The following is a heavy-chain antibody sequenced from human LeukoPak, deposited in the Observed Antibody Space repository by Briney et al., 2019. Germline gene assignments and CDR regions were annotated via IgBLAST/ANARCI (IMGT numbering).Heavy chain of an antibody. D-gene: IGHD2-15*01. Sequence: SETLSLTCTVSGGSVSSGSYYWSWIRQPPGKGLEWIGEINHSGSTNYNPSLKSRVTISVDTSKNQFSLKLSSVTAADTAVYYCARYRQPYCSGGSCNYYYGMDVWGQGTTVTVSS. CDR3: ARYRQPYCSGGSCNYYYGMDV. CDR2: INHSGST. CDR1: GGSVSSGSYY. V-gene: IGHV4-61*01. J-gene: IGHJ6*02.